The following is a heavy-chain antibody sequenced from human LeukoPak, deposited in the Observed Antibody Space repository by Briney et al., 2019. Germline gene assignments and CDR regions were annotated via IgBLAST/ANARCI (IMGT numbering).Heavy chain of an antibody. CDR3: ARHQHLWTLFDY. CDR1: GASISGYY. CDR2: IYYNGST. V-gene: IGHV4-59*01. J-gene: IGHJ4*02. Sequence: SETLSLTCTVSGASISGYYWSWIRQPPGKGLEWIGYIYYNGSTNYNPSLKSRVTISVDTSQNQFSLKLSSVTAADTAVYRCARHQHLWTLFDYWGQGTLVTVSS. D-gene: IGHD3-10*01.